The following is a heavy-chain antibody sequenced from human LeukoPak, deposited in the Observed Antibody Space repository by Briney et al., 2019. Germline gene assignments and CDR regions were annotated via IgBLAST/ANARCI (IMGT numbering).Heavy chain of an antibody. CDR3: ARDWGREFFDY. J-gene: IGHJ4*02. Sequence: PGGSLRLSCAASGFTFSSYEMNWVRQAPGKGLEWVSYISSSGSTIYYADSVKGRVTISRDNAKNSLYLQMNSLRAEDTAVYYCARDWGREFFDYWGQGTLVTVSS. D-gene: IGHD3-10*01. V-gene: IGHV3-48*03. CDR1: GFTFSSYE. CDR2: ISSSGSTI.